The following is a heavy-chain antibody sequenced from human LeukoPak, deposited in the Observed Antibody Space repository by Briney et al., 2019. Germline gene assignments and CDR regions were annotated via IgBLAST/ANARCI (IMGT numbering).Heavy chain of an antibody. V-gene: IGHV4-34*01. CDR3: ARDRRGIAAAGFDY. CDR2: INHSGST. J-gene: IGHJ4*02. CDR1: GGSFSGYY. Sequence: PSETLSLTCAVYGGSFSGYYWSWIRQPPGKGLEWIGEINHSGSTNYNPSLKSRVTISVDTSKNQFSLKLSSVTAADTAVYYCARDRRGIAAAGFDYWGQGTLVTVSS. D-gene: IGHD6-13*01.